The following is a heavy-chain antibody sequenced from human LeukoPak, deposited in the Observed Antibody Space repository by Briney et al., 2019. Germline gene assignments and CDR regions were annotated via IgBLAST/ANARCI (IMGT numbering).Heavy chain of an antibody. CDR2: TYCRSKWFH. J-gene: IGHJ4*02. V-gene: IGHV6-1*01. Sequence: SQTISLTCAISGDNVSSNSAAWNWIRQSPSRGLEWLGRTYCRSKWFHHYAVSVKSRITINPDTSKNQFFLQLSSVTPEDTAVYYCTRDSGNSSPYFDYWGQGALVTVSS. CDR1: GDNVSSNSAA. D-gene: IGHD1-7*01. CDR3: TRDSGNSSPYFDY.